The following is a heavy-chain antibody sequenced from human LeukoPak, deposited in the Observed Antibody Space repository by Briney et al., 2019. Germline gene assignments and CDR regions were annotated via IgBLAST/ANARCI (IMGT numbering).Heavy chain of an antibody. CDR3: ARAQQLGRHFDY. D-gene: IGHD6-13*01. CDR2: INHSGST. J-gene: IGHJ4*02. Sequence: TXXLTCAVYGGSFSGYYWSWIRQPPGKGLEWIGEINHSGSTNYNPSLKSRVTISVDTSKNQFSLKLSSVTAADTAVYYCARAQQLGRHFDYWGQGTLVTVSS. CDR1: GGSFSGYY. V-gene: IGHV4-34*01.